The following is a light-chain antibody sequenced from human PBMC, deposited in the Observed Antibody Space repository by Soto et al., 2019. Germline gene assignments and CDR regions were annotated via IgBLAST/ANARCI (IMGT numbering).Light chain of an antibody. V-gene: IGKV3-20*01. CDR3: QQYGSSPPYT. CDR1: QSVDSSY. Sequence: EIVLTQSPGTLSLSPGERATLSCRASQSVDSSYLAWYQQTPGQAPRLLIYGASTRATGIPGRFSGSGSGTDFTLTISRLEPEDFAVFYCQQYGSSPPYTFGQGTKLEIK. J-gene: IGKJ2*01. CDR2: GAS.